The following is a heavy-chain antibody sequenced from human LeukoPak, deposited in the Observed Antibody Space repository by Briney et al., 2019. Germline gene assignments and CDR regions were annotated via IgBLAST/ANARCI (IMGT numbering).Heavy chain of an antibody. CDR3: AKGPIWFGELLPTDY. V-gene: IGHV3-30*18. J-gene: IGHJ4*02. CDR2: ISYDGSNK. CDR1: GFTFSSHG. D-gene: IGHD3-10*01. Sequence: GGSLRLSCAASGFTFSSHGMHWVRQAPGKGLEWVAVISYDGSNKYYADSVKGRFTISRDNSKNTLYLQMNSLRAEDTAVYYCAKGPIWFGELLPTDYWGQGTLVTVSS.